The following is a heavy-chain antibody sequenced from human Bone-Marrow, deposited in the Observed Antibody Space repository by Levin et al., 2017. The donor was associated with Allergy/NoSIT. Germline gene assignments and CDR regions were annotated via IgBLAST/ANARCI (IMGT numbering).Heavy chain of an antibody. D-gene: IGHD2-8*02. V-gene: IGHV3-23*01. J-gene: IGHJ4*02. CDR1: GFTFSGLI. CDR2: ISASGDRT. CDR3: AAAGGGEFDA. Sequence: GESLKISCAASGFTFSGLIMTWVRQAPGKGLEWVSAISASGDRTYHTDSVEGRFSISRDNSKNTLYLQMNTLRAEDTAVYYCAAAGGGEFDAWGQGTLVTVSS.